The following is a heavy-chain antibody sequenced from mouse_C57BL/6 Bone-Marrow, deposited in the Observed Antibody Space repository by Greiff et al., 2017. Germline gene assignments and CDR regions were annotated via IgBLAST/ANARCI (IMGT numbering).Heavy chain of an antibody. CDR1: GYTFTSYW. V-gene: IGHV1-64*01. J-gene: IGHJ1*03. D-gene: IGHD1-1*01. CDR3: ARSHYYGSSYPWYFDV. CDR2: IHPNSGST. Sequence: HVQLQQPGAELVKPGASVKLSCKASGYTFTSYWMHWVKQRPGQGLEWIGMIHPNSGSTNYNEKFKSKATLTVDKSSSTAYMQLSSLTSEDSAVYYCARSHYYGSSYPWYFDVWGTGTTVTVSS.